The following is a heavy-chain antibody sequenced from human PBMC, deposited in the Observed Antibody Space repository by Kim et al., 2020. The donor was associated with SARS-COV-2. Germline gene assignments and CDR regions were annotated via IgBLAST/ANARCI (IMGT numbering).Heavy chain of an antibody. J-gene: IGHJ4*02. V-gene: IGHV1-3*01. D-gene: IGHD1-26*01. Sequence: SQKFQSRVTITSDTSANTAYMELSSLTSEDTAVYFCARGSSGTYFNYFDYWGQGTRVTVSS. CDR3: ARGSSGTYFNYFDY.